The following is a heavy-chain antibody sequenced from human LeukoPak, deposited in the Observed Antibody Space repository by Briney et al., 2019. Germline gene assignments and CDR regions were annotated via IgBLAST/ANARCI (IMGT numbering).Heavy chain of an antibody. CDR1: GYTFTGYY. D-gene: IGHD2-2*01. Sequence: ASVKVSCKASGYTFTGYYMHWVRQAPGQGLEWMGWINPNSGGTNYAQKFQGRVTMTRDTSTSTVYMELSSLRSEDTAVYYCARGDGIVVVPAAMGDAFDIWGQGTMVTVSS. J-gene: IGHJ3*02. CDR3: ARGDGIVVVPAAMGDAFDI. V-gene: IGHV1-2*02. CDR2: INPNSGGT.